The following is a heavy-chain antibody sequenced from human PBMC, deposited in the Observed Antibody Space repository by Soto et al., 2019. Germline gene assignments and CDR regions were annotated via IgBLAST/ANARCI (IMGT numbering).Heavy chain of an antibody. CDR2: IIPIFGTA. D-gene: IGHD3-3*01. V-gene: IGHV1-69*13. CDR3: ARDDYDFWSAYSSFDP. J-gene: IGHJ5*02. Sequence: SVKVSCKASGGTFSSYAISWVRQAPGQGLEWMGGIIPIFGTANYAQKFQGRVTITADESTSTAYMELSSLRSEDTAVYYCARDDYDFWSAYSSFDPWGQGTLVTVSS. CDR1: GGTFSSYA.